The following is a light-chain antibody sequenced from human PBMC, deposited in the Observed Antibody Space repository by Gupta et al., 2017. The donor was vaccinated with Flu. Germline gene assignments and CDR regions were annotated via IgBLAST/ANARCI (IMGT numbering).Light chain of an antibody. CDR2: AAY. V-gene: IGKV1-12*01. CDR1: QSISRW. CDR3: QHANSFPYS. J-gene: IGKJ2*03. Sequence: DIQMTQSPSSVAASVGDRVTIICRASQSISRWLGWYQQKPGKAPQLLIYAAYNLHSGVPSRFSGGGSGTEFTLTISSLQPEDFATYYCQHANSFPYSFGQGTKLEMK.